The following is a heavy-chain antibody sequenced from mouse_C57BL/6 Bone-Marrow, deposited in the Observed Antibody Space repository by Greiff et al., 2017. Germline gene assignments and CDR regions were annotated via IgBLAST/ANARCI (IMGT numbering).Heavy chain of an antibody. V-gene: IGHV5-17*01. Sequence: EVQRVESGGGLVKPGGSLKLSCAASGFTFSDYGMHWVRQAPEKGLEWVAYISSGSSTIYYADTVKGRFTISRDNAKNTLFLQMTSLRSEDTAMYYCARKTNYYGRTFDYWGQGTTLTVSS. J-gene: IGHJ2*01. CDR1: GFTFSDYG. CDR2: ISSGSSTI. D-gene: IGHD1-1*01. CDR3: ARKTNYYGRTFDY.